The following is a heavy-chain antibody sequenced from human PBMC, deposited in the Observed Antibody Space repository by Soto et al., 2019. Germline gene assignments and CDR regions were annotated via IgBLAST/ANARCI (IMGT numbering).Heavy chain of an antibody. CDR1: GYTFTSYG. D-gene: IGHD6-13*01. Sequence: AASVKVSCKASGYTFTSYGISWVRQAPGQGLEWMGWISAYNGNTNYAQKLQGRVTMTTDTSTSTAYMELRSLRSDDTAVYYCARDLYGGSWPNWFDPWGQGTLVTVSS. V-gene: IGHV1-18*01. CDR2: ISAYNGNT. J-gene: IGHJ5*02. CDR3: ARDLYGGSWPNWFDP.